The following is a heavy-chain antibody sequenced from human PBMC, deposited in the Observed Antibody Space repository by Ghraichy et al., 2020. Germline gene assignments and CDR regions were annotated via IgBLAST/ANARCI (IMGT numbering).Heavy chain of an antibody. V-gene: IGHV3-23*01. CDR1: GFTFSSYA. D-gene: IGHD3-10*01. CDR2: ISGSGGST. CDR3: AKGGDYYGSGSYYGY. Sequence: LSLTCAASGFTFSSYAMSWVRQAPGKGLEWVSAISGSGGSTYYADSVKGRFTISRDNSKNTLYLQMNSLRAEDTAVYYCAKGGDYYGSGSYYGYWGQGTLVTVSS. J-gene: IGHJ4*02.